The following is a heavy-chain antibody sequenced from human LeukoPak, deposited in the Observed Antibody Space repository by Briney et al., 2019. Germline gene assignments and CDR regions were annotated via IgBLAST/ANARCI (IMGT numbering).Heavy chain of an antibody. CDR1: GFTVSTKY. CDR2: IYSGATT. CDR3: AREVREFWSGHWE. J-gene: IGHJ4*02. D-gene: IGHD3-3*01. Sequence: PGGSLRLSCAASGFTVSTKYMNWVRQAPGKGLEWVSIIYSGATTYYADSAKGRFTISRDTSKNTIYLQMTNLRAEDTAVYFCAREVREFWSGHWEWGQGTLVTVS. V-gene: IGHV3-53*01.